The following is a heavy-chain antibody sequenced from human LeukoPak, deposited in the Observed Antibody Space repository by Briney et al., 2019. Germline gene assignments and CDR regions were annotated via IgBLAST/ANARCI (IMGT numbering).Heavy chain of an antibody. D-gene: IGHD3-22*01. Sequence: PGGSLRLSCAASGFTFSSYGMHWVRQAPGKGLEWVAVISYDGSNKYYADSVKGRFTISRDNAKNSLYLQMNSLRAEDTAMYYCARSAGYYYDSSGYGPPDYWGQGTLVTVSS. CDR1: GFTFSSYG. J-gene: IGHJ4*02. CDR2: ISYDGSNK. V-gene: IGHV3-30*03. CDR3: ARSAGYYYDSSGYGPPDY.